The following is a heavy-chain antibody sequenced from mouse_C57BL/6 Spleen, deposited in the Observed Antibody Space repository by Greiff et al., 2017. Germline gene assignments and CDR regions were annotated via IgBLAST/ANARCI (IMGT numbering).Heavy chain of an antibody. CDR2: ISDGGSYT. J-gene: IGHJ4*01. V-gene: IGHV5-4*01. Sequence: EVHLVESGGGLVKPGGSLKLSCAASGFTFSSYAMSWVRQTPEKRLEWVATISDGGSYTYYPDNVKGRFTISRDNAKNNLYLQMSHLKSEDTAMYYCARAGQLRLPAMDYWGQGTSVTVSS. CDR1: GFTFSSYA. CDR3: ARAGQLRLPAMDY. D-gene: IGHD3-2*02.